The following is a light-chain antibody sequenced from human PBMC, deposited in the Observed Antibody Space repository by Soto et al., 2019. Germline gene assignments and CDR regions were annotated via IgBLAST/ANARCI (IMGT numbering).Light chain of an antibody. V-gene: IGKV1-33*01. Sequence: DIQMTQSPSSLSASVGDGVTVTCRASQDISDFLNWYHQKPGKAPRVLIYDASNLQTGVPSRFSGRRSGTDFILTISSLQPDDSGTYYCQQYDDLPITFGQGTRLEI. J-gene: IGKJ5*01. CDR1: QDISDF. CDR2: DAS. CDR3: QQYDDLPIT.